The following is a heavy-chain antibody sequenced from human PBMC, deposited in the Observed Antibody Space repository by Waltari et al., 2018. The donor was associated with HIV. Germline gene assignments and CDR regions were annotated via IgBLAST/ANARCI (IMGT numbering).Heavy chain of an antibody. CDR1: GFTLSSYW. Sequence: EVQLVESGGGLVQPGGSLRLSCAASGFTLSSYWLPWVRQAPGKGLVWVSRINSDGSSTNYADSVKGRFTISRDNAKNTVYLQMNSLRAEDTALYYCASLYNYVWGSPPPFDYWGQGTLVTVSS. CDR3: ASLYNYVWGSPPPFDY. D-gene: IGHD3-16*01. CDR2: INSDGSST. V-gene: IGHV3-74*01. J-gene: IGHJ4*02.